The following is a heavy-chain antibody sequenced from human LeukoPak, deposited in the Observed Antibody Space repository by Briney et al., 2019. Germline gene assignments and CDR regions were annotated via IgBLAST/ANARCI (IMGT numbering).Heavy chain of an antibody. CDR2: IYYSGST. D-gene: IGHD5-24*01. V-gene: IGHV4-39*01. Sequence: PSETLSLTCTVSVGSISSSSYYWGWIRQPPGKGLEWIGSIYYSGSTYYNPSLKSRVTISVDTSKSQFSLKLSSVTAADTAVYYCARGGYTNNWFDPWGQGTLVTVSS. CDR1: VGSISSSSYY. CDR3: ARGGYTNNWFDP. J-gene: IGHJ5*02.